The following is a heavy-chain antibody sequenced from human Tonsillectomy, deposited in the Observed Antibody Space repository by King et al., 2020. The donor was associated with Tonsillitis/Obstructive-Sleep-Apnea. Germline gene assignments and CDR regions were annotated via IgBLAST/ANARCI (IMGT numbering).Heavy chain of an antibody. V-gene: IGHV3-43*02. CDR3: AKDSSSGWYGYYYYYYMDV. CDR1: GFTFDDYA. J-gene: IGHJ6*03. CDR2: ISGDGGST. Sequence: VQLVESGGGVVQPGGSLRLSCAASGFTFDDYAMHWVRQAPGKGLEWVSLISGDGGSTYYADSVKGRFTISRDNSKNSLYLQMNSLRTEDTALYYCAKDSSSGWYGYYYYYYMDVWGKGTTVTVSS. D-gene: IGHD6-19*01.